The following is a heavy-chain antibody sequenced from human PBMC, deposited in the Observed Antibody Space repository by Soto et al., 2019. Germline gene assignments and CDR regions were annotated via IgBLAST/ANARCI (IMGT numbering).Heavy chain of an antibody. Sequence: LRLSCEASGFTFSIHSMNWVRQAPGKGLEWVSYIGGVGSARYYADSVKGRFTISRDNAKNSLYLQMNSLSVEDTAVYYCARDLGDYDSPGYFDSWGQGTLVTVSS. CDR1: GFTFSIHS. V-gene: IGHV3-48*01. J-gene: IGHJ4*02. D-gene: IGHD3-22*01. CDR3: ARDLGDYDSPGYFDS. CDR2: IGGVGSAR.